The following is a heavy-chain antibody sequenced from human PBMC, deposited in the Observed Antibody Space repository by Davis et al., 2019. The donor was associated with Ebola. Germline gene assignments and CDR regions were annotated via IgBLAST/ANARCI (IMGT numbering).Heavy chain of an antibody. CDR1: GYTFTSYG. CDR3: ARGHTYGRWDDWFDP. CDR2: INTDSGGT. D-gene: IGHD5-18*01. Sequence: ASVKVSCKASGYTFTSYGISWVRQAPGQGLEWIGRINTDSGGTKYAQKFQDRVTMTIDTSINTAYMELDRLRSDDTAVYYCARGHTYGRWDDWFDPWGQGTLVTVSS. J-gene: IGHJ5*02. V-gene: IGHV1-2*06.